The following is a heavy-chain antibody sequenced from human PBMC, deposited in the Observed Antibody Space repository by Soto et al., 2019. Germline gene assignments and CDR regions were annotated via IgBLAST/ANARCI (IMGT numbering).Heavy chain of an antibody. V-gene: IGHV1-69*02. CDR2: IIPILGIA. CDR3: ARVSSGYPTGTPFDY. J-gene: IGHJ4*02. CDR1: GGTFSSYT. D-gene: IGHD3-22*01. Sequence: QVQLVQSGAEVKKPGSSVKVSCKASGGTFSSYTISWVRQAPGQGLEWMGRIIPILGIANYAQKFQGRVTITADKSTSTAYMELSSLRSEDTAVYYCARVSSGYPTGTPFDYWGQGTLVTVSS.